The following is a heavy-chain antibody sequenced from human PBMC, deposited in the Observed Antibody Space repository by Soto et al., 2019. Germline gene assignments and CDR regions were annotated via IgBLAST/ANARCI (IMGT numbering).Heavy chain of an antibody. J-gene: IGHJ6*02. CDR2: IIPVFGTT. CDR3: ARVNWNPHYYYGMDV. V-gene: IGHV1-69*13. Sequence: GASVKVSCKDSGGLFSSFAISWVRQAPGQGLEWLGGIIPVFGTTNYAEKLQGRVTITADESTSTAYMELSSLRSEDTAVYYCARVNWNPHYYYGMDVWGQGTTVTVSS. CDR1: GGLFSSFA. D-gene: IGHD1-20*01.